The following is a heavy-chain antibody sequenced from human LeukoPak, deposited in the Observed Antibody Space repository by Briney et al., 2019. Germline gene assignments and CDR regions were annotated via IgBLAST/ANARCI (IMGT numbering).Heavy chain of an antibody. J-gene: IGHJ4*02. V-gene: IGHV4-30-4*07. D-gene: IGHD6-13*01. Sequence: PSETLSLTCAVSGGSISSGGYSWRWIRQPPGKGLEWIGYIYYSGSTYYNPSLKSRVTISVDTSKNQFSLKLSSVTAADTAVYYCARLWGIAAEGYFDYWGQGTLVTVSS. CDR2: IYYSGST. CDR3: ARLWGIAAEGYFDY. CDR1: GGSISSGGYS.